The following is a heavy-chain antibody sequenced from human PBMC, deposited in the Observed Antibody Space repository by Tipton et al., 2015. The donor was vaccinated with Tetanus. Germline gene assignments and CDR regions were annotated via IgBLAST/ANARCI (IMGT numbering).Heavy chain of an antibody. Sequence: TLSLTCTVSGGSISSGDYYWSWIRQHPGKGLEWIGYIYYSGSAYYNPSLKSRVTISVDTSKNQFSLKLSSVTAADTAVYYCAGAIRSRENDDSGYDPYYFDYWGQGTLVTVSS. CDR1: GGSISSGDYY. J-gene: IGHJ4*02. D-gene: IGHD3-22*01. CDR2: IYYSGSA. V-gene: IGHV4-31*03. CDR3: AGAIRSRENDDSGYDPYYFDY.